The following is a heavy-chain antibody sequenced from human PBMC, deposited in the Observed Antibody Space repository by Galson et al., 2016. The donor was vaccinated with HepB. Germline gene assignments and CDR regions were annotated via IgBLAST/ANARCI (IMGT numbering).Heavy chain of an antibody. CDR2: IYYSGNT. D-gene: IGHD5-18*01. J-gene: IGHJ4*02. CDR1: GGSLSSGAYY. V-gene: IGHV4-30-4*01. CDR3: ARGYSLFDY. Sequence: TLSLTCTVSGGSLSSGAYYWGWIRQPPGKGMDGIWYIYYSGNTYYNPSLKSRVTISVDTSKNQFSLKLSSVTAADTAVFYCARGYSLFDYWGQGTLVTVSS.